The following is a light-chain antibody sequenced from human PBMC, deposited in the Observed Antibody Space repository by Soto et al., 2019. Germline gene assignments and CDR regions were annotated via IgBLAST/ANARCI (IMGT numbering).Light chain of an antibody. CDR1: QSVSSH. J-gene: IGKJ4*01. CDR3: QQYNKWPPLT. V-gene: IGKV3-15*01. CDR2: AAS. Sequence: EIVMTQSPATLSPSPGEGATLSCRASQSVSSHFAWDPQKPGESPRLLIYAASKRATGVPDRFIGGGTETEFTLILSSLQSEDSAIYFCQQYNKWPPLTFGGGPRVEIK.